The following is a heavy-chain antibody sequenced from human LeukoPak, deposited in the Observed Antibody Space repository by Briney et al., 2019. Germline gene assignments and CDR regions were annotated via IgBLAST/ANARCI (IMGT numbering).Heavy chain of an antibody. V-gene: IGHV3-23*01. J-gene: IGHJ3*02. D-gene: IGHD3-10*01. CDR1: GFTFSNYA. Sequence: GGSLRLSCTAYGFTFSNYAMSWVRQGPGKGLESVSALSGSGATTYYADSVKGRFTISSDNSKNTVYLQMNSLRAEDTALYYCAKGPRGAFDIWGQGTMVTVSS. CDR3: AKGPRGAFDI. CDR2: LSGSGATT.